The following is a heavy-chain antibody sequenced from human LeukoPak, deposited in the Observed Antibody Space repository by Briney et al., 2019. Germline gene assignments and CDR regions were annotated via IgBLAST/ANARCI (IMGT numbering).Heavy chain of an antibody. V-gene: IGHV4-59*06. CDR1: GGSINSYY. D-gene: IGHD6-13*01. Sequence: KPSETLSLTCSVSGGSINSYYWSWIRQPPGKGLEWIGYIYYSGSTYYNPSLKSRVTISVDTSKNQFSLKLSSVTAADTAVYYCASSAAGTDQGAFDIWGQGTMVTVSS. CDR3: ASSAAGTDQGAFDI. CDR2: IYYSGST. J-gene: IGHJ3*02.